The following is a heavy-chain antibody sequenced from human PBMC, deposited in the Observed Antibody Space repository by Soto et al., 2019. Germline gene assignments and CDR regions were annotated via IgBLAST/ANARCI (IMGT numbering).Heavy chain of an antibody. CDR3: AKGRPTH. Sequence: EVQLLESGGGLVQPGGSLRLSCAGSGFTFSSYDMSWVRQAPGKGLEWVSGISGSGGSTYYADSVKGRFTISRDNSKHTLYLHIPSLRAEDTAAYYCAKGRPTHW. CDR2: ISGSGGST. CDR1: GFTFSSYD. J-gene: IGHJ1*01. V-gene: IGHV3-23*01.